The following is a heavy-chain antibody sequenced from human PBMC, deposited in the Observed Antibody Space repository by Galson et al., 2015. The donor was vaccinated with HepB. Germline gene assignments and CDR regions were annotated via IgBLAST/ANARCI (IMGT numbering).Heavy chain of an antibody. CDR2: MNPNSGNT. J-gene: IGHJ6*03. D-gene: IGHD6-19*01. CDR3: ARGYSGGWYPALDYMDV. CDR1: GYTFTSYD. V-gene: IGHV1-8*01. Sequence: SCKASGYTFTSYDINWVRQATGQGLEWMGWMNPNSGNTGYAQKFQGRVTMTRNTSISTAYMELSSLRSEDTAVYYCARGYSGGWYPALDYMDVWGKGTTVTVSS.